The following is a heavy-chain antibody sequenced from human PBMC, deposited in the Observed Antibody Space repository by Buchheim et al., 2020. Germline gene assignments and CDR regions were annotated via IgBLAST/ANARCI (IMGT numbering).Heavy chain of an antibody. CDR1: GGSISRSSYY. V-gene: IGHV4-39*01. CDR3: ASIAVAGTTYYYYMDV. J-gene: IGHJ6*03. Sequence: QLQLQESGPGLVKPSETLSLTCTVSGGSISRSSYYWNWIRQPPGKGLEWIGGIYYNGSTYYNPSLKSRVTISVDTSKNQFSLKLSSVTAADTAVYYCASIAVAGTTYYYYMDVWGKGTT. D-gene: IGHD6-19*01. CDR2: IYYNGST.